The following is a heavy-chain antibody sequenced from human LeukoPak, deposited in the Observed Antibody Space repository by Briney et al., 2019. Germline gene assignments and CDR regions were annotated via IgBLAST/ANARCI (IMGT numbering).Heavy chain of an antibody. Sequence: ASVKVSCKTSGYTFTGYYMHWVRQAPGQGLEWMGWMNPNSGGSIYAQRFQGRVTMTRDTSIGTAYMELSSLRSDDTAVYYCATRVVAGIPYYFDHWGQGTLVTVSS. CDR1: GYTFTGYY. CDR2: MNPNSGGS. CDR3: ATRVVAGIPYYFDH. V-gene: IGHV1-2*02. D-gene: IGHD6-19*01. J-gene: IGHJ4*02.